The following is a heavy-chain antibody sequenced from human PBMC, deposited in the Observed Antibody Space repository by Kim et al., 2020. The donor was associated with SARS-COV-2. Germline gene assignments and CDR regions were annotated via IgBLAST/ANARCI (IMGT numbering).Heavy chain of an antibody. CDR2: IIPIFGTA. CDR1: GGTFSSYA. CDR3: ANYCSGGSCYYPKPVG. D-gene: IGHD2-15*01. V-gene: IGHV1-69*13. Sequence: SVKVSCKASGGTFSSYAISWVRQAPGQGLEWMGGIIPIFGTANYAQKFQGRVTITADESTSTAYMELSSLRSEDTAVYYCANYCSGGSCYYPKPVGWGQGTLVTVSS. J-gene: IGHJ4*02.